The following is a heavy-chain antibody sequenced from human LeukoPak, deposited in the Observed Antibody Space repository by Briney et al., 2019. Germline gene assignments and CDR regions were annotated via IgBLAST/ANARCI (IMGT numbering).Heavy chain of an antibody. CDR2: VSGYNGHT. CDR1: GYSFTNYG. Sequence: ASVKVSRKASGYSFTNYGFSWVRQAPGQGLEWMGWVSGYNGHTKYAQNLQGRVTMTRDTSTGTVYMELRSLRSDDTAVYYCARENDYGDYAGAFDIWGQGTMVTVSA. V-gene: IGHV1-18*01. J-gene: IGHJ3*02. CDR3: ARENDYGDYAGAFDI. D-gene: IGHD4-17*01.